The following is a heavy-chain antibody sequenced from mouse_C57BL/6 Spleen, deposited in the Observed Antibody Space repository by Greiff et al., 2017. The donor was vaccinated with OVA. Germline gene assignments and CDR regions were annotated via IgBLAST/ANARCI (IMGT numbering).Heavy chain of an antibody. CDR2: IRLKSDNYAT. V-gene: IGHV6-3*01. D-gene: IGHD1-1*01. Sequence: EVKLMESGGGLVQPGGSMKLSCVASGFTFSNYWMNWVRQSPEKGLEWVAQIRLKSDNYATHYAESVKGRFTISRDDSKSSVYLQMLNLRAADTGIYYCSASTVVPFAYWGQGTLVTVSA. CDR1: GFTFSNYW. CDR3: SASTVVPFAY. J-gene: IGHJ3*01.